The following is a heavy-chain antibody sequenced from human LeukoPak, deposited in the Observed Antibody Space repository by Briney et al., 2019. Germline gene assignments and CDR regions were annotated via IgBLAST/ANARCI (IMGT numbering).Heavy chain of an antibody. CDR2: ISSSGNT. J-gene: IGHJ4*02. V-gene: IGHV4-39*01. CDR1: GGSISTGSYY. D-gene: IGHD3-9*01. CDR3: ARHSRGSTIFWDY. Sequence: SEALSLTCTVSGGSISTGSYYWGWVRQPPGKGLEWIGSISSSGNTYSSVSLKSRGTISVDTSKNQFSLRLSSVTAADTAVYFCARHSRGSTIFWDYWGQGTLVTVSS.